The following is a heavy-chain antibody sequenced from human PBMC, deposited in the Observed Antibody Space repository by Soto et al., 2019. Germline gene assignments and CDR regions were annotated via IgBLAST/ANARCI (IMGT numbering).Heavy chain of an antibody. CDR3: AKGDNLGPKTGYAFDP. V-gene: IGHV6-1*01. D-gene: IGHD5-12*01. J-gene: IGHJ5*02. Sequence: SETLSLTCALSGDSVSSDTDSWNWIRQSPSRGLEWLGRTYCRSKWYNDYAVSVKSRIIINPDTSNNQFSLQLNSVTPEDTAVYFCAKGDNLGPKTGYAFDPWGQGIMVTVSS. CDR2: TYCRSKWYN. CDR1: GDSVSSDTDS.